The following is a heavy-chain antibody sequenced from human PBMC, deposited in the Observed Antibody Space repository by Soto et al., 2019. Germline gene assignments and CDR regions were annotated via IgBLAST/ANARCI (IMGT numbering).Heavy chain of an antibody. CDR2: IKHDGSET. Sequence: EVQLVESGGGLVQPGGFLRLSCAASGFTFRNYWMSWVRQAPGKGLEWVLSIKHDGSETYSVDSVRGRFTSSRDNAENSVDLQMHSLRADDTAVYFCAKGYGYYFDSWGQGTQVTVSS. CDR1: GFTFRNYW. J-gene: IGHJ4*02. V-gene: IGHV3-7*03. D-gene: IGHD5-18*01. CDR3: AKGYGYYFDS.